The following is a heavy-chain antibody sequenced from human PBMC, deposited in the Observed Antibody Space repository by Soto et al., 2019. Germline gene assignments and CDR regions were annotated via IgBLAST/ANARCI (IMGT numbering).Heavy chain of an antibody. CDR2: IIPILGIA. D-gene: IGHD2-15*01. Sequence: QVQLAQSGAEVKKPGSSVKVSCKASGGTFSSYTISWVRQAPGQGLEWMGRIIPILGIANYAQKFQGRVTITADKSTSTAYMELSSLRSEDTAVYYCARGRSLGYCSGGSCYAAYYYYYYMDVWGKGTTVTVSS. CDR1: GGTFSSYT. J-gene: IGHJ6*03. V-gene: IGHV1-69*02. CDR3: ARGRSLGYCSGGSCYAAYYYYYYMDV.